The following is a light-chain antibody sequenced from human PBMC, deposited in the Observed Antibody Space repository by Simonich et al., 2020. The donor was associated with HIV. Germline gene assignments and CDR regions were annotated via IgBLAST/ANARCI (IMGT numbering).Light chain of an antibody. Sequence: IQLTQSPSFLSASVGDRITITCRASPGISSYLAWYQQKPGKAPKLLIYAASTLQSGVPSRFSGGESGTEFTLTISSLQPEDFATYYCQQSYSTTFGGGTKVEIK. V-gene: IGKV1-9*01. CDR1: PGISSY. CDR2: AAS. J-gene: IGKJ4*01. CDR3: QQSYSTT.